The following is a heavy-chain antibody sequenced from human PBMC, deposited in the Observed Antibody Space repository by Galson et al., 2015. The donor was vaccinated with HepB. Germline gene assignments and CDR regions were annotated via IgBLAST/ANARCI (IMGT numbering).Heavy chain of an antibody. J-gene: IGHJ1*01. V-gene: IGHV3-30*04. Sequence: SLRLSCAASGFTFSHYAMHWVRQAPGKGLEWVAVISYDGNNKYYADSVKGRFTTSRDNSKNTLYLQMNSLRAENTAVYYCARDKLETVAGTGYFQHWGQGTLVTVSS. CDR3: ARDKLETVAGTGYFQH. CDR2: ISYDGNNK. CDR1: GFTFSHYA. D-gene: IGHD6-19*01.